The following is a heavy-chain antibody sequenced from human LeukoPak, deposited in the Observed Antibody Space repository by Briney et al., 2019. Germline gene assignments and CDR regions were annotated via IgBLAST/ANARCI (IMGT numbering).Heavy chain of an antibody. Sequence: GGSLRLSCAASGFTFRIYWMSWVRQAPGKGLEWVANTKQDGSEKYYVDSVKGRFTISRDNARNSLYLQMNSLRVEDTAVYYCARGAYYYNSGDAFDVWGQGTMVTVSS. J-gene: IGHJ3*01. CDR1: GFTFRIYW. V-gene: IGHV3-7*01. CDR2: TKQDGSEK. CDR3: ARGAYYYNSGDAFDV. D-gene: IGHD3-10*01.